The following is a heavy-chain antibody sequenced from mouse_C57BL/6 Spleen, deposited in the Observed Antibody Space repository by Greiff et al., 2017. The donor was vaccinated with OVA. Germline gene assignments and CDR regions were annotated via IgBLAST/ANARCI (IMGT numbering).Heavy chain of an antibody. CDR2: IDPETGGT. J-gene: IGHJ4*01. CDR3: TRARNYYYAMDY. D-gene: IGHD2-1*01. Sequence: QVQLKQSGAELVRPGASVTLSCKASGYTFTDYEMHWVKQTPVHGLEWIGAIDPETGGTAYNQKFKGKAILTADTSSSTAYTVLRRLTSEDSAVYYCTRARNYYYAMDYGGQGTSVTVSS. V-gene: IGHV1-15*01. CDR1: GYTFTDYE.